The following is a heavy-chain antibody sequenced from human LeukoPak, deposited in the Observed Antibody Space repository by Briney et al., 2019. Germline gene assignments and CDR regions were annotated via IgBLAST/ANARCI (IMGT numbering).Heavy chain of an antibody. CDR3: ARGRIPGYDFWSGTYSYYFDY. Sequence: SETLSLTCAVYGGSFSGYYWSWIRQPPGKGLEWIGEINHSGSTNYNPSLKSRVTISVDTSKNQFSLKLSSVTAADTAVYYCARGRIPGYDFWSGTYSYYFDYWGQGTLVTVSS. V-gene: IGHV4-34*01. J-gene: IGHJ4*02. CDR1: GGSFSGYY. D-gene: IGHD3-3*01. CDR2: INHSGST.